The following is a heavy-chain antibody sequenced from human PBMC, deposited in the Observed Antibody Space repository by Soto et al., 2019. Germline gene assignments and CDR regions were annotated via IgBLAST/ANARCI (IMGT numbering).Heavy chain of an antibody. CDR2: IDWDDDK. CDR3: ARWYYYGSGSYPRIDY. J-gene: IGHJ4*02. D-gene: IGHD3-10*01. V-gene: IGHV2-70*11. CDR1: GFSLSTSGMC. Sequence: SGPTLVNPTQTLTLTCTFSGFSLSTSGMCVSWIRQPPGKALEWLARIDWDDDKYYSTSLKTRLTISKDTSKNQVVLTMTNMDPVDTATYYCARWYYYGSGSYPRIDYWGQGTLVTVSS.